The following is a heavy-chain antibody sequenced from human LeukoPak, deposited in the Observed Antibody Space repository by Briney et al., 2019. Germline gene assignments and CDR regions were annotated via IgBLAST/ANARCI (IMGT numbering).Heavy chain of an antibody. Sequence: SQTLSLTCTVSGGSISSGGYYWSWIRQPAGKGLEWIGRIYTSGSTNYNPSLKSRVTISVDTSKNQFSLKLSPVTAADTAVYYCARDESDGYKLGAYAFDIWGQGTMVTVSS. V-gene: IGHV4-61*02. CDR1: GGSISSGGYY. CDR3: ARDESDGYKLGAYAFDI. J-gene: IGHJ3*02. D-gene: IGHD5-24*01. CDR2: IYTSGST.